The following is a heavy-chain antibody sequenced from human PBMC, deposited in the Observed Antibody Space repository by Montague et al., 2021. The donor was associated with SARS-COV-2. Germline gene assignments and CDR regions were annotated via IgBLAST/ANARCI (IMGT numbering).Heavy chain of an antibody. V-gene: IGHV4-59*02. J-gene: IGHJ5*01. CDR3: ARVLGKVTDS. Sequence: SETLSLTCTVSGDSVDSDCWSWVRQPPGERLEWIGHIHYTGSTEYNPSLKSRASISADASKNSLSLSLASVTAADTAVYYCARVLGKVTDSWGPGTLVTVSS. D-gene: IGHD3-16*01. CDR2: IHYTGST. CDR1: GDSVDSDC.